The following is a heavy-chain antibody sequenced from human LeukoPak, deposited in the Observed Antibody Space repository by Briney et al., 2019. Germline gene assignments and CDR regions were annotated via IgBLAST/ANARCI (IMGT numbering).Heavy chain of an antibody. CDR2: ISAYNGNT. CDR3: ARGGYSYGYHYFDY. Sequence: ASVKVSFKASGYTFTSYGISWVRQAPGQGLEWMGWISAYNGNTNYAQKLQGRVTITTDTSTSTAYMELRSLRSDDTAVYYCARGGYSYGYHYFDYWGQGTLVTVSS. CDR1: GYTFTSYG. D-gene: IGHD5-18*01. V-gene: IGHV1-18*01. J-gene: IGHJ4*02.